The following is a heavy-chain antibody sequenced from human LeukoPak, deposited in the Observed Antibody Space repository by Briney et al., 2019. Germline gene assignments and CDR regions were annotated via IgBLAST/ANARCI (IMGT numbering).Heavy chain of an antibody. V-gene: IGHV3-30*18. CDR3: AKGTYYFDSSGYLGYFDY. CDR1: GFTFSSYG. J-gene: IGHJ4*02. CDR2: ISYDGSNK. D-gene: IGHD3-22*01. Sequence: GGSLRLSCAASGFTFSSYGMHWVRQAPGKGLEWVAVISYDGSNKYYADSVKGRFTISRDNSKNTLYLQMNSLRAEDTAVYYCAKGTYYFDSSGYLGYFDYWGQGTLVTVSS.